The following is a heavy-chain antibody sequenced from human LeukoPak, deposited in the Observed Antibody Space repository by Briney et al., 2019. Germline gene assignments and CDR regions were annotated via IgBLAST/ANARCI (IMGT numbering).Heavy chain of an antibody. CDR3: ARDVWTGVAVSDY. CDR1: GSTFSSYW. D-gene: IGHD6-19*01. Sequence: GGSLRLSCVASGSTFSSYWMTWVRQAPGKGLEWLANIKEDGSIQYYLGSVRGRFTISRDNAKTSVYLQLNSLRADDTAVYYCARDVWTGVAVSDYWGQGTLVTVSS. CDR2: IKEDGSIQ. J-gene: IGHJ4*02. V-gene: IGHV3-7*01.